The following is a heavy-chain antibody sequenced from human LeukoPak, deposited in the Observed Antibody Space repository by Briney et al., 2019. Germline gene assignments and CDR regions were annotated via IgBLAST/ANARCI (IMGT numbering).Heavy chain of an antibody. J-gene: IGHJ4*02. V-gene: IGHV3-23*01. D-gene: IGHD1-26*01. Sequence: GGSLRLSCAASGFTFSSYAMSWVRQAPGKGLEWVSAITIAGRTFYSDSVKGRFTISRDNSKSTLYVLLNSLRAEDTAVYYCATGGSYADHWGQGTLVTVSS. CDR2: ITIAGRT. CDR1: GFTFSSYA. CDR3: ATGGSYADH.